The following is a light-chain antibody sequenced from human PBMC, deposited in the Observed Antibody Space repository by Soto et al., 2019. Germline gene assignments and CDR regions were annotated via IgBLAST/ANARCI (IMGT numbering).Light chain of an antibody. CDR2: DVS. Sequence: LTQPRSVSGSPGQSVTISCTGTSSVVGGYNYVSWYQQHPGKAPKLMIYDVSKRPSGVPDRFSGSKSGNTASLTISGLQAEDEADYYCCSYAGSYTFVFGTGTKVTVL. J-gene: IGLJ1*01. V-gene: IGLV2-11*01. CDR3: CSYAGSYTFV. CDR1: SSVVGGYNY.